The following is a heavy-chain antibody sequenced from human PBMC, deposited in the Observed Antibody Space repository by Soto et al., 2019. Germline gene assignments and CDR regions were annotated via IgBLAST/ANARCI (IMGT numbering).Heavy chain of an antibody. CDR1: GVSISSYY. CDR3: ARDEDTAMATGYFQH. J-gene: IGHJ1*01. Sequence: SETLSLTCPFSGVSISSYYWSWIRQPPGKGLEWIGYIYYSGSTNYNPSLKSRVTISVDTSKNQFSLKLSSVTAADTAVYYCARDEDTAMATGYFQHWGQGTLVTSPQ. D-gene: IGHD5-18*01. V-gene: IGHV4-59*12. CDR2: IYYSGST.